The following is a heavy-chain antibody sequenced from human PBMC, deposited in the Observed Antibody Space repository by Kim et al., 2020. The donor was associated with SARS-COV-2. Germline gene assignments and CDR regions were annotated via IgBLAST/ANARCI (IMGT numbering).Heavy chain of an antibody. CDR1: GFTFSSYG. D-gene: IGHD5-12*01. J-gene: IGHJ4*02. Sequence: GGSLRLSCAASGFTFSSYGMHWVRQAPGKGLEWVAVIWYDGSNKYYADSVKGRFTISRDNSKNTLYLQMNSLRAEDTAVYYCARGGLRPTTWDPPAKDYWGQGTLVTVSS. CDR3: ARGGLRPTTWDPPAKDY. V-gene: IGHV3-33*01. CDR2: IWYDGSNK.